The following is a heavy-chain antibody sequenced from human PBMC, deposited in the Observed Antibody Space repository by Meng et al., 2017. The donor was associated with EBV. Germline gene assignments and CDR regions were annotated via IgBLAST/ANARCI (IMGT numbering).Heavy chain of an antibody. J-gene: IGHJ5*02. CDR2: INPNSGGT. V-gene: IGHV1-2*06. Sequence: VQLVQSGAEVKKPGASVKVSCKASGYTFTGYYMHWVRQAPGQGLEWMGRINPNSGGTNYAQKFQGRVTMTRDTSISTACMELSRLRSDDTAVYYCAKGADLAAAGTFWFDPWGQGTLVTVSS. CDR1: GYTFTGYY. CDR3: AKGADLAAAGTFWFDP. D-gene: IGHD6-13*01.